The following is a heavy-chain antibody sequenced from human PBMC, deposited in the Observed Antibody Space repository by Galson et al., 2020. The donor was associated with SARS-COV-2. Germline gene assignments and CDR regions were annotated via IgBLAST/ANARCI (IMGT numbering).Heavy chain of an antibody. J-gene: IGHJ6*03. CDR3: ARESTVQGGYYMDV. V-gene: IGHV3-74*01. Sequence: ALHGESLKISCAASGFTFSNYWMHWVRQVPGKGLVWVSRIHKDGSSSHYADSVKGRFTISRDNTKNKLYLQMDSLRAEDTAVYYCARESTVQGGYYMDVWGKGTTVTVSS. CDR1: GFTFSNYW. CDR2: IHKDGSSS. D-gene: IGHD3-10*01.